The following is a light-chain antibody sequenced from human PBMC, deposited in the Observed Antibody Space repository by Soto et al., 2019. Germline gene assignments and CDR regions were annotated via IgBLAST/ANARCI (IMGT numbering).Light chain of an antibody. CDR2: EVS. CDR1: SSDVGGYNS. Sequence: QSALTQPASVSGSPGQSITISCTGSSSDVGGYNSVSWYQQHPGKAPKLMIFEVSNRPSGTSNRFSGSKSVNTASLTISGLQAEDEADYYCASYTSTKTWVFGGGTKLTVL. V-gene: IGLV2-14*01. J-gene: IGLJ3*02. CDR3: ASYTSTKTWV.